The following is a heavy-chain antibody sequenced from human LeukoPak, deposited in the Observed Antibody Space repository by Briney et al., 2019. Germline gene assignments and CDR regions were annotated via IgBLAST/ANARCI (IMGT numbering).Heavy chain of an antibody. Sequence: GGSLRLSCAASGFTFSSYAMSWVRQAPGKGLEWVSAISGSGGSTYYADSVKGRFTISRDNSKNTLYLQMNSLRAEDTAVYYCAQGVIRGVYYYYGMDVWGQGTTVTVSS. D-gene: IGHD3-16*02. V-gene: IGHV3-23*01. CDR2: ISGSGGST. CDR3: AQGVIRGVYYYYGMDV. CDR1: GFTFSSYA. J-gene: IGHJ6*02.